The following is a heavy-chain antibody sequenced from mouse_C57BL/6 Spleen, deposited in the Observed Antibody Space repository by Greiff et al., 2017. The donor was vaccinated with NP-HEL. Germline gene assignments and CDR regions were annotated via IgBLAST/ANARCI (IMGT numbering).Heavy chain of an antibody. D-gene: IGHD2-4*01. Sequence: VQLQQSGPELVKPGASVKISCKASGYTFTDYYMNWVKQSHGKSLEWIGDINPNNGGTSYNQKFKGKATLTVDKSSSTAYMELRSLTSEDSAVYYCARNDYDGRDYYAMDYWGQGTSVTVSS. CDR1: GYTFTDYY. CDR2: INPNNGGT. V-gene: IGHV1-26*01. CDR3: ARNDYDGRDYYAMDY. J-gene: IGHJ4*01.